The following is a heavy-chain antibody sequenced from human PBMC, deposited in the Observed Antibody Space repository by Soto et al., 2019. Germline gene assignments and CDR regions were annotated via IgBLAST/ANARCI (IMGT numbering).Heavy chain of an antibody. Sequence: GSLRLSCEASGFTFSSYWMHWVRQAPGKGLVWVSRIDTDGSSTAYADSVKGRFTISRDNAKNTVYLQMNSLRAEDTAVYYCARGDYHDTSGPFSDAFDVWGQGTMVTVSS. V-gene: IGHV3-74*01. CDR2: IDTDGSST. D-gene: IGHD3-22*01. CDR3: ARGDYHDTSGPFSDAFDV. J-gene: IGHJ3*01. CDR1: GFTFSSYW.